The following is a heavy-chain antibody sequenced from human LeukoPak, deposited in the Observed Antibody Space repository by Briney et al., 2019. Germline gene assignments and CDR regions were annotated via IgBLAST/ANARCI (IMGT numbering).Heavy chain of an antibody. CDR2: IYYSDSGKM. Sequence: SETLSLTCTVSGGSISRSFYYWGWIRQSPGKGLEWIGSIYYSDSGKMYYNPSLKSRVTMSADTSKNQFSLRVSSVTAADTAVYYCARRPPALGAFDIWGQGKMVSVSS. V-gene: IGHV4-39*01. J-gene: IGHJ3*02. CDR1: GGSISRSFYY. CDR3: ARRPPALGAFDI.